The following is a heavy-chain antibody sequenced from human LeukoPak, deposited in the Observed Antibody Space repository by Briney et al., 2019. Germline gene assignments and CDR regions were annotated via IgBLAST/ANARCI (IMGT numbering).Heavy chain of an antibody. D-gene: IGHD6-13*01. V-gene: IGHV1-69*06. CDR3: ARVYSSSYYRVDP. Sequence: ASVKVSCKASGGTFSSYAISWVRQAPGQGLEWMGGIIPIFGTANYAQKFQGRVTITADKSTSTAYMELSSLRSEDTAVYYCARVYSSSYYRVDPWGQGTLVTVSS. CDR1: GGTFSSYA. CDR2: IIPIFGTA. J-gene: IGHJ5*02.